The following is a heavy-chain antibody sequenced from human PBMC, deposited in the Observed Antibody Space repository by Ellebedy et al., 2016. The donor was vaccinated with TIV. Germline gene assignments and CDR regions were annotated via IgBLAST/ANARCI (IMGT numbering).Heavy chain of an antibody. CDR2: IYDSGTT. D-gene: IGHD2-8*01. CDR3: ARHPGHNGFFDL. Sequence: MPSETLSLTCTVPGGSISNNYWSWIRQPPGKGLEWIGFIYDSGTTNYNPSLKTRVTISVDTAKNQFSLRLTSVTAADTAVYYFARHPGHNGFFDLWGQGTQVTVSS. CDR1: GGSISNNY. V-gene: IGHV4-59*01. J-gene: IGHJ4*02.